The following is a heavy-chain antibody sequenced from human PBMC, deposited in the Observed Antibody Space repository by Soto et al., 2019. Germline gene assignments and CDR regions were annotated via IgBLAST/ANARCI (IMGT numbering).Heavy chain of an antibody. CDR2: IIPILGIA. V-gene: IGHV1-69*02. D-gene: IGHD4-17*01. J-gene: IGHJ6*02. Sequence: QVQLVQSGAEVKKPGSSVKVSCKASGGTFSSYTISWVRQAPGQGLEWMGRIIPILGIANYAQKFQGRVTITXXKXTIXADMELSSLRSEDTAVYYCHYGGNHLDYYYYGMDVWGQGTTVTVSS. CDR1: GGTFSSYT. CDR3: HYGGNHLDYYYYGMDV.